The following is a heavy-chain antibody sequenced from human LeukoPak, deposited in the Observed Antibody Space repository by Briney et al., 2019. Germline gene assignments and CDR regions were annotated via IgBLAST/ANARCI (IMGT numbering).Heavy chain of an antibody. J-gene: IGHJ5*02. CDR1: GFTFSSYS. V-gene: IGHV3-21*01. CDR2: ISSSSSYI. Sequence: GGSLRLSCAASGFTFSSYSMNWVRQAPGKGLEWVSSISSSSSYIYYADSVKGRFTISRDNAKNSLYLQMNSLRAEDTAVYYCARDRGYGDPNWFDPWGQGTLVTVSS. D-gene: IGHD4-17*01. CDR3: ARDRGYGDPNWFDP.